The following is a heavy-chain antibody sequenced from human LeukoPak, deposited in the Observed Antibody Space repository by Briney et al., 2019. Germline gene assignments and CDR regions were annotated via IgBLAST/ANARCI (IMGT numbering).Heavy chain of an antibody. V-gene: IGHV3-11*01. J-gene: IGHJ4*02. D-gene: IGHD5-18*01. CDR2: ISSSGSTI. CDR1: GFTFSDYY. Sequence: GGSLRLSCAASGFTFSDYYMSWIRQAPGKGLEWVSYISSSGSTIYYADSVKGRFTISRDNAKNSLYLQMNSLRAEDTAVYYCAREPTAMVAHTNDYWGQGTLVTVSS. CDR3: AREPTAMVAHTNDY.